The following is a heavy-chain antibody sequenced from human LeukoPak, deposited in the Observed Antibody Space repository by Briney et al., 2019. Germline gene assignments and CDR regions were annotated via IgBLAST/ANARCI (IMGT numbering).Heavy chain of an antibody. Sequence: GSLRLSCAASGFTFSNAWMSWVRQAPGKGLEWVGRIRSKSDGETTDYAAPVKGRFTISRDDSKNTLYLQMNSLKTEDTSVYYCTSGWGTVATTSNDYWGQGTLVTVSS. CDR1: GFTFSNAW. D-gene: IGHD5-12*01. J-gene: IGHJ4*02. CDR3: TSGWGTVATTSNDY. CDR2: IRSKSDGETT. V-gene: IGHV3-15*01.